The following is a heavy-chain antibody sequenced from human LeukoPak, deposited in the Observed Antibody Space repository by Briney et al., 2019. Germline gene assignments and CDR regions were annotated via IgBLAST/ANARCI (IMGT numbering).Heavy chain of an antibody. V-gene: IGHV6-1*01. CDR1: GDSVSSNSAA. D-gene: IGHD1-26*01. Sequence: SQTLSLTCAISGDSVSSNSAAWNWIRQSPSRGLEWLGRTYYRSKWYNDYAVSVESRITINPDTSKNQFSLQLNSVTPEDTAVYYCTRTSGSYYVRAFDIWGQGTMVTVSS. CDR2: TYYRSKWYN. J-gene: IGHJ3*02. CDR3: TRTSGSYYVRAFDI.